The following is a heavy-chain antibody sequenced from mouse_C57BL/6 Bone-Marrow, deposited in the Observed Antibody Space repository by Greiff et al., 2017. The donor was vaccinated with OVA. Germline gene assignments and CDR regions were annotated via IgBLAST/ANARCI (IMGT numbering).Heavy chain of an antibody. Sequence: QVQLQQPGAELVRPGSSVKLSCKASGYTFTSYWMHWVKQRPIQGLEWIGNIDPSDSATHYNQKVKDKATLTVDKSTSTAYMQLSSLTSEDSAVYYCARDYGSTYAMDYWGQGTSVTVSS. CDR2: IDPSDSAT. D-gene: IGHD1-1*01. CDR1: GYTFTSYW. J-gene: IGHJ4*01. CDR3: ARDYGSTYAMDY. V-gene: IGHV1-52*01.